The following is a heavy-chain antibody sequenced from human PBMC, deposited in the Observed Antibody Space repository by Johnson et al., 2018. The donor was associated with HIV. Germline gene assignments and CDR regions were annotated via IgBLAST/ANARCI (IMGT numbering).Heavy chain of an antibody. D-gene: IGHD2-15*01. CDR2: VTYDGSNK. J-gene: IGHJ3*02. Sequence: QVQLVESGGGVVQPGKSLRLSCAASGFTFSGYGMHWVRQAPGKGLEWVAGVTYDGSNKYYADSVKGRFTISRDNSKTTLDLQMNSLRPEDTAVYYCAKEQGGFHIWGQGTPVSVSS. V-gene: IGHV3-30*18. CDR1: GFTFSGYG. CDR3: AKEQGGFHI.